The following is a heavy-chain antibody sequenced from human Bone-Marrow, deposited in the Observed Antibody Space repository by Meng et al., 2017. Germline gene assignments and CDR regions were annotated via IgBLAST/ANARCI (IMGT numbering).Heavy chain of an antibody. CDR2: IIPIFGTA. V-gene: IGHV1-69*01. CDR1: GGTFSSYA. CDR3: ARVDYYDSSGYPFDY. D-gene: IGHD3-22*01. J-gene: IGHJ4*02. Sequence: QVPRVPAGAEVKKPGSSVKVSCKASGGTFSSYAISWVRQAPGQGLEWMGGIIPIFGTANYAQKFQGRVTITADESTSTAYMELSSLRSEDTAVYYCARVDYYDSSGYPFDYWGQGTLVTVSS.